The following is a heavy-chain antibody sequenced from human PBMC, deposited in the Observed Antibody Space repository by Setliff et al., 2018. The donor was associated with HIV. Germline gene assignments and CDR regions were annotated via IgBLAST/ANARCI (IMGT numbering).Heavy chain of an antibody. CDR1: GGPMSGYY. D-gene: IGHD2-15*01. CDR2: IYSSGTT. CDR3: AKYWRASGTYVFDI. V-gene: IGHV4-4*08. J-gene: IGHJ3*02. Sequence: SETLSLTCTVSGGPMSGYYWSWLRQSPVKGLEWIGYIYSSGTTNYNPSFKSRVSISLDTPRSQFSLMLSSVTAADTAIYYCAKYWRASGTYVFDIWGLGTMVTVSS.